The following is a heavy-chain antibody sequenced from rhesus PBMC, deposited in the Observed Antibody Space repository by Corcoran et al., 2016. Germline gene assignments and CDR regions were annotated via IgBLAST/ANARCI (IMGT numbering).Heavy chain of an antibody. J-gene: IGHJ4*01. Sequence: QLQLQESGPGLVKPSETLSLTCAVSGYSISSGYGWSWIRQPPGKGLEWIGYISDSGSPSYNPFLKMRVPISRDTSKNQFSLKLSSVTAADTAVYYCARGYSGYSLYFDYWGQGVLVTVSS. CDR2: ISDSGSP. CDR3: ARGYSGYSLYFDY. V-gene: IGHV4-122*02. CDR1: GYSISSGYG. D-gene: IGHD5-24*01.